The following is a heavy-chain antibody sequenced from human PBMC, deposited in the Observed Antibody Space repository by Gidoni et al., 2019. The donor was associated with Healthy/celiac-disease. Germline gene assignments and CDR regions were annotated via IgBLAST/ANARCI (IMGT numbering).Heavy chain of an antibody. D-gene: IGHD2-2*01. CDR2: ISSSSSTI. Sequence: EVQLVESGGGLVQTGGSLRLSCAASGFPFRSYSMNWVRKAPGKGLELVSYISSSSSTIYYADSVKGRFTISRDNAKNSLYLQMNSMRDEDTAVYYCARGPTLIVVVPAANWGDYWGQGTLVTVSS. CDR3: ARGPTLIVVVPAANWGDY. CDR1: GFPFRSYS. J-gene: IGHJ4*02. V-gene: IGHV3-48*02.